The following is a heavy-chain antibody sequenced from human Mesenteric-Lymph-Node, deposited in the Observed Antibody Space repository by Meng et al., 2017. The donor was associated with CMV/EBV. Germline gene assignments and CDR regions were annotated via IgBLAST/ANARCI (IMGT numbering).Heavy chain of an antibody. J-gene: IGHJ6*02. CDR2: ISSSSSYI. Sequence: GGSLRLSCAASGFTFSSYSMNWVRQAPGKGLEWVSSISSSSSYIYYADSVKGRFTISREDANDSTYLQMDNLRAGDTAVYFCARENTVRLLPAGLDVWGQGTTVTVSS. D-gene: IGHD4-11*01. CDR1: GFTFSSYS. CDR3: ARENTVRLLPAGLDV. V-gene: IGHV3-21*01.